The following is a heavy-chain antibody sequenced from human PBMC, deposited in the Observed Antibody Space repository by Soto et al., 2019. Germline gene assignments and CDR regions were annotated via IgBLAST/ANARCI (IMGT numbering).Heavy chain of an antibody. J-gene: IGHJ1*01. CDR3: AKDLPTYYDILTGPRASFQH. D-gene: IGHD3-9*01. CDR1: GVTFSSYA. CDR2: ISGSGGST. Sequence: GRSLRLSCAAAGVTFSSYAMSWVRQAQGKGLEWVSAISGSGGSTYYADSVKGRFTISRDNSKNTLYLQMNSLRAEDTAVYYCAKDLPTYYDILTGPRASFQHWGQGTLVTVSS. V-gene: IGHV3-23*01.